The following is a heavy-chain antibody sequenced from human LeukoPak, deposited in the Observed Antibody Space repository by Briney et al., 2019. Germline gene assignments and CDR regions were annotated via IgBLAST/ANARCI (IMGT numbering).Heavy chain of an antibody. CDR2: ISYDGSNK. Sequence: GGSLGLSCAASGFTFSSYGMHWVRQAPGKGLEWVAVISYDGSNKYYADSVKGRFTISRDNSKNTLYLQMNSLRAEDTAVYYCAKDQGYRVPSRPYYYGMDVWGQGTTVTVSS. J-gene: IGHJ6*02. CDR1: GFTFSSYG. V-gene: IGHV3-30*18. CDR3: AKDQGYRVPSRPYYYGMDV. D-gene: IGHD6-13*01.